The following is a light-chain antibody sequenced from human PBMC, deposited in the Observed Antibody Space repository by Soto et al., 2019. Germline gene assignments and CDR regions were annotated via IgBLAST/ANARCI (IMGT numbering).Light chain of an antibody. J-gene: IGKJ2*01. CDR2: KVS. V-gene: IGKV2-24*01. Sequence: DIVLTQTPLSSPVTLGQPASISCRSSESLLHSDGKTYLSWLQQRPGQPPRLLIYKVSNRLSGVPDRSSGSGAGNHFTLKISRVEADDVGVYYCFLATQYPPSTFGQGTKL. CDR1: ESLLHSDGKTY. CDR3: FLATQYPPST.